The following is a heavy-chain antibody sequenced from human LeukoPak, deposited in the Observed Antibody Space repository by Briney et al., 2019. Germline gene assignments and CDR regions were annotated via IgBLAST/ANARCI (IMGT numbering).Heavy chain of an antibody. Sequence: GGSLRLSCAASGFTFSDYYMSWIRQAPGKGLEWVSYISSSGSTISYADSVRGRFTISRDNAKNVVFLHMNSLRPEDTAMYYCARAPLALFDYWGQGTLVTVSS. CDR3: ARAPLALFDY. J-gene: IGHJ4*02. V-gene: IGHV3-11*04. CDR2: ISSSGSTI. CDR1: GFTFSDYY.